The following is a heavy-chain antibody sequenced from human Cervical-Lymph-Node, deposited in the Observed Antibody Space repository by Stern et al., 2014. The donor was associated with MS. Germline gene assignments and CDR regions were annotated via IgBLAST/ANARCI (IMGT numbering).Heavy chain of an antibody. CDR3: ARHNYDSSGPAPLDY. V-gene: IGHV5-51*01. J-gene: IGHJ4*02. Sequence: VQLVQSGAEVKKPGESLKISCKGSGYSFTSYWIGWVRQMPGKGLEWMGLIYPGDPDTRYSPSFQGPGTISAAKSISTAHLQWSSLKASDPAMYYCARHNYDSSGPAPLDYWGQGTLVTVSP. CDR2: IYPGDPDT. CDR1: GYSFTSYW. D-gene: IGHD3-22*01.